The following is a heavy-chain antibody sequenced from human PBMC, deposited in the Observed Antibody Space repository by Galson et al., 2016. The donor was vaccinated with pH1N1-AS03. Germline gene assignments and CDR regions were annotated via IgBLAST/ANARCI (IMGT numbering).Heavy chain of an antibody. J-gene: IGHJ4*02. Sequence: SETLSLTCAVSGGSFGGYYYTWIRQPPGKGLEWIGEIHHSGSTTNYSPSLKSRVTISVDTSKNQFSLKLTSVTAADTAVYFCARGGVFFSGSGSYHHWDQGNLVTVSS. CDR3: ARGGVFFSGSGSYHH. D-gene: IGHD3-10*01. V-gene: IGHV4-34*01. CDR1: GGSFGGYY. CDR2: IHHSGSTT.